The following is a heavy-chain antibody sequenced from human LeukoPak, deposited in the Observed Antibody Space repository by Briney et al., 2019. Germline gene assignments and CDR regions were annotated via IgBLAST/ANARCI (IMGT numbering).Heavy chain of an antibody. CDR2: IDGNGRTT. V-gene: IGHV3-74*01. D-gene: IGHD2-8*02. CDR3: AKDTAGGLYYYYGMDV. CDR1: GFTFSSEW. J-gene: IGHJ6*02. Sequence: GGSLRLSCAASGFTFSSEWMHWVRQAPGRGLVWISHIDGNGRTTNYGDSVRGRFTVSRDNAKNTLYLQMNSLRAEDTAVYYCAKDTAGGLYYYYGMDVWGQGTTVTVSS.